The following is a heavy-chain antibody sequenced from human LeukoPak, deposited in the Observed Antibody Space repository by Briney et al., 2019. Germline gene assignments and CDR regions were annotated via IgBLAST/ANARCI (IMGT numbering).Heavy chain of an antibody. CDR2: IIPIFGTA. Sequence: ASVKVSCKASGGTFSSYAISWVRQAPGQGLEWMGGIIPIFGTANYAQKFQGRVTITADESTSTAYMELSSLRSEDTAVYYCARDMYSGNRGWFDPWGQGTLVTASS. CDR1: GGTFSSYA. CDR3: ARDMYSGNRGWFDP. J-gene: IGHJ5*02. D-gene: IGHD1-26*01. V-gene: IGHV1-69*13.